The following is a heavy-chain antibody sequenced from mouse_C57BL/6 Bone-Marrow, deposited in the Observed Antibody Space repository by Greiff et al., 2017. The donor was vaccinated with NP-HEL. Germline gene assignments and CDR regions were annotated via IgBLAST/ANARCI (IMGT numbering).Heavy chain of an antibody. D-gene: IGHD2-4*01. J-gene: IGHJ4*01. CDR1: GFNIKDDY. V-gene: IGHV14-4*01. Sequence: VQLKQSGAELVRPGASVKLSCTASGFNIKDDYMHWVKQRPEQGLEWIGWIDPENGDTEYASKFQGKATITADTSSNTAYLQLSSLTSEDTAVYYCTARIYYDYYYYAMDYWGQGTSVTVSS. CDR3: TARIYYDYYYYAMDY. CDR2: IDPENGDT.